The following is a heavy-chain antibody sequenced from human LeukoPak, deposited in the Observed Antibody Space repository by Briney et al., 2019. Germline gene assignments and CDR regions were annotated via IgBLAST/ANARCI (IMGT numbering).Heavy chain of an antibody. Sequence: SETLSLTCAVYGGSFSGYYWSWIRQPPGKGLEWIGEINHSGSTNYNPSLKSRVTISVDTSKNQFSLKLSSVTAADTAVYYCARGRQRYCSGGSCYHDYWGQETLVTVSS. D-gene: IGHD2-15*01. V-gene: IGHV4-34*01. CDR3: ARGRQRYCSGGSCYHDY. CDR2: INHSGST. J-gene: IGHJ4*02. CDR1: GGSFSGYY.